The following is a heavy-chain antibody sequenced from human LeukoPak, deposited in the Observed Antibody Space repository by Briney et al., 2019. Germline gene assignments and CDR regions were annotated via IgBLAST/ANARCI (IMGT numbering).Heavy chain of an antibody. Sequence: ASVKVSCKASGYTFTSNGISWVRQAPGQGLEWMGRISAYNGNTNYAQKLQGRVTMTTDTSTSTAYMELRSLRSDDTAVYYCARLTIGDYGDRESGFDYWGQGTLVTVSS. CDR1: GYTFTSNG. V-gene: IGHV1-18*04. D-gene: IGHD4-17*01. J-gene: IGHJ4*02. CDR3: ARLTIGDYGDRESGFDY. CDR2: ISAYNGNT.